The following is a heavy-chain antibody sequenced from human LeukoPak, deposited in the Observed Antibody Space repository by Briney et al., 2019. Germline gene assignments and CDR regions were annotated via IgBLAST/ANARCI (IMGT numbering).Heavy chain of an antibody. CDR2: IIPIFGTA. Sequence: GASVKVSCKASGYTFTGYYMHWVRQAPGQGLEWMGGIIPIFGTANYAQKFQGRVTITADESTSTAYMELSSLRSEDTAVYYCAASYGSGSYYLYYFDYWGQGTLVTVSS. J-gene: IGHJ4*02. CDR1: GYTFTGYY. D-gene: IGHD3-10*01. V-gene: IGHV1-69*13. CDR3: AASYGSGSYYLYYFDY.